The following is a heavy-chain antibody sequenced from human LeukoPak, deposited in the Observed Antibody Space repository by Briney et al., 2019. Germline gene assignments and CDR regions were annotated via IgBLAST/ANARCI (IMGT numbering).Heavy chain of an antibody. J-gene: IGHJ4*02. Sequence: PGTSLGLSCAASGFTFSFYGIHWVRQAPGKGLEWVANIKQDGSEKYYVDSVKGRFTISRDNAKNSLYLQMNSLRAEDTAVYYCARDGGWELPHYFDYWGQGTLVTVSS. CDR2: IKQDGSEK. CDR3: ARDGGWELPHYFDY. CDR1: GFTFSFYG. V-gene: IGHV3-7*01. D-gene: IGHD1-26*01.